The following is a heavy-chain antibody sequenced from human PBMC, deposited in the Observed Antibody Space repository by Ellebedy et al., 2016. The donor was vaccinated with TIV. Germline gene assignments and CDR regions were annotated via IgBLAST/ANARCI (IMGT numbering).Heavy chain of an antibody. D-gene: IGHD3-10*01. J-gene: IGHJ5*02. CDR2: ISGSGGST. CDR1: GFTFSRDA. Sequence: PGGSLRLSCAASGFTFSRDAMTWVRQAPGKGLEWISAISGSGGSTYYADSVRDRFTISRDNSNNTLYLQMNSLRAEDTAVYYCARDFGYAYGFYNWFDPWGQGTLVTVSS. V-gene: IGHV3-23*01. CDR3: ARDFGYAYGFYNWFDP.